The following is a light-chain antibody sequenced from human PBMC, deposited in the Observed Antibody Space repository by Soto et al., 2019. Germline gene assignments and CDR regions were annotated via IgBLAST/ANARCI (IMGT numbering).Light chain of an antibody. J-gene: IGKJ4*01. CDR2: GAS. Sequence: DVQMTQSPSSLSASVGDRVTITCRASQDINSYLAWYQQKPGNAPKSLIYGASSLQTGVPSRFSGSESGTDFTLTISNLQPEDSATYYCQKYNIYPITFGGGTKVEIK. CDR1: QDINSY. V-gene: IGKV1D-16*01. CDR3: QKYNIYPIT.